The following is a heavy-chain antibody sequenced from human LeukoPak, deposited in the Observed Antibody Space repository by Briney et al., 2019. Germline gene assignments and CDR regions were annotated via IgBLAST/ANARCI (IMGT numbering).Heavy chain of an antibody. CDR3: ARDLTGVEGFDY. D-gene: IGHD1-14*01. CDR2: INPNSGGT. V-gene: IGHV1-2*02. CDR1: GYTFTGYY. J-gene: IGHJ4*02. Sequence: ASVKVSGKASGYTFTGYYMHWVRQAPGQGLEWMGWINPNSGGTNYAQKFQGRVTMTRDTSISTAYMELSRLRSDDTAVYYCARDLTGVEGFDYWGQGTLVTVSS.